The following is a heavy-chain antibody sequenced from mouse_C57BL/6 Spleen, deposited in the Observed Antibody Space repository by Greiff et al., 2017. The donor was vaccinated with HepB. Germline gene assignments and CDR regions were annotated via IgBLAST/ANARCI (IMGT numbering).Heavy chain of an antibody. Sequence: VQLVESGAELVKPGASVKISCKASGYAFSSYWMNWVKQRPGKGLEWIGQIYPGDGDTNYHGKFKGKATLTADKSSSTDYMQLRSLTSEDTAVSFCAREGAGTTWFAYWGQGTLVTVSA. D-gene: IGHD4-1*01. CDR1: GYAFSSYW. J-gene: IGHJ3*01. V-gene: IGHV1-80*01. CDR2: IYPGDGDT. CDR3: AREGAGTTWFAY.